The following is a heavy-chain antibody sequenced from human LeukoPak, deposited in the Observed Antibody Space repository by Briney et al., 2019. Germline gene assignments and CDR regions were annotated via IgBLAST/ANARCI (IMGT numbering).Heavy chain of an antibody. V-gene: IGHV3-21*01. J-gene: IGHJ4*02. CDR2: ISSSSSYI. CDR3: ARDLSSYYDFWSGPGKTYYFDY. D-gene: IGHD3-3*01. CDR1: GFTFSSDS. Sequence: GGSLRLSCAASGFTFSSDSMNWVRQAPGKGLEWVSSISSSSSYIYYADSVKGRFTISRDNAKNSLYLQMNSLRAEDTAVYYCARDLSSYYDFWSGPGKTYYFDYWGQGTLVTVSS.